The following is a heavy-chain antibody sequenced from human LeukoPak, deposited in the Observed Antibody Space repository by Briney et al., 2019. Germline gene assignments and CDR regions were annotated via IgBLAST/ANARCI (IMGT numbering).Heavy chain of an antibody. V-gene: IGHV3-23*01. CDR1: GFTFSSYA. J-gene: IGHJ3*01. D-gene: IGHD3-10*01. CDR3: ANNFYSSGSWGFDL. Sequence: PGGSLRLSCAASGFTFSSYAMSWVRQAPGKGLEWVSAISGSGGSTYYADSVKGRFTISRDNSKNTLYLQMNSLRAEDTAVYYCANNFYSSGSWGFDLWGQGTLVTVSS. CDR2: ISGSGGST.